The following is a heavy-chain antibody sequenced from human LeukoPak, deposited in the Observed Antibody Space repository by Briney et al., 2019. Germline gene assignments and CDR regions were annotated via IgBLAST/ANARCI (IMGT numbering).Heavy chain of an antibody. J-gene: IGHJ4*02. Sequence: GGSLRLSCAASGFTFSSYTMNWVRQAPGKGLEWVSGVSVGGSTHYADSVKGRFTISRDNFKNTLYLQMNSLRAEDTAVYYCAGDRATSYFDYWGQGALVTISS. D-gene: IGHD1-26*01. CDR3: AGDRATSYFDY. CDR1: GFTFSSYT. CDR2: VSVGGST. V-gene: IGHV3-23*01.